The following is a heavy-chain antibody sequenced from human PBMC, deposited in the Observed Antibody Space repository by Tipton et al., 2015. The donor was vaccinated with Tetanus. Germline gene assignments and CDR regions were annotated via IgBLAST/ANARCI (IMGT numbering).Heavy chain of an antibody. Sequence: SLRLSCSASGFKFEGFAMFWVRQAPGKGLEWVSGITWNSGVIAYADSVKGRLTISRDNAKNSLYLQMNSLRVEDTAVYYCAKDVNWNLRYFQQWGQGTVVTVSS. CDR2: ITWNSGVI. J-gene: IGHJ1*01. V-gene: IGHV3-9*01. CDR3: AKDVNWNLRYFQQ. D-gene: IGHD1-1*01. CDR1: GFKFEGFA.